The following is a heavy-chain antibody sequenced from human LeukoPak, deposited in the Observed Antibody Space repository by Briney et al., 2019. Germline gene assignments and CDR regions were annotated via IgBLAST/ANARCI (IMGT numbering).Heavy chain of an antibody. Sequence: ASVKVSCKASGYTFTGYYMHWVRQAPGQGLEWMGWINPNSGGTNYAQKFQGWVTMTRDTSISTAYMELSRLRSDDTAAYYCARGGVITFGGVIVPFDYWGQGTLVTVSS. CDR3: ARGGVITFGGVIVPFDY. V-gene: IGHV1-2*04. D-gene: IGHD3-16*02. CDR2: INPNSGGT. J-gene: IGHJ4*02. CDR1: GYTFTGYY.